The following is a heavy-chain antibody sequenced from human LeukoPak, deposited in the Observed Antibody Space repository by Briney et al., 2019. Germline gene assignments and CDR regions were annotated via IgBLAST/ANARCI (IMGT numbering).Heavy chain of an antibody. Sequence: GGSLRLSCATSEFTFSAYAMHWIRQAPGRGLEWAAFVRYGGNIKYYADSVKGRFTISRDNSKNTLYLQMNSLRPDDTAVYYCTKDLGTEYNIFDYWGQGTLVTVSS. CDR3: TKDLGTEYNIFDY. D-gene: IGHD3-9*01. CDR2: VRYGGNIK. V-gene: IGHV3-30*02. J-gene: IGHJ4*02. CDR1: EFTFSAYA.